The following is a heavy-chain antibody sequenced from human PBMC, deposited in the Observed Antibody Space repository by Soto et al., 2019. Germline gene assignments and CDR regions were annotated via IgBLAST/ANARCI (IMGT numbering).Heavy chain of an antibody. CDR1: GYTLTELS. D-gene: IGHD2-15*01. J-gene: IGHJ6*03. Sequence: ASVKVSCKVSGYTLTELSMHWVRQAPGKGLEWMGGFDPEDGETIYAQKFQGRVTMTEDTSTDTAYMELSSLRSEDTAVYYCATGPPYCSGGSCYYYYYMDVWGKGTTVTVSS. CDR2: FDPEDGET. V-gene: IGHV1-24*01. CDR3: ATGPPYCSGGSCYYYYYMDV.